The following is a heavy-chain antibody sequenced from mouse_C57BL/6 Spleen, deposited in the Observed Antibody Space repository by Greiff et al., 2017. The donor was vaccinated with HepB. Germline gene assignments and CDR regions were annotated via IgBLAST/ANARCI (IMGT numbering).Heavy chain of an antibody. J-gene: IGHJ1*03. Sequence: EVMLVESGGGLVQPGGSLKLSCAASGFTFRDYGMAWVRQAQRKGPEWVAFISNLAYSIYYADTVTGRFTISRENAKNTLYLEMSSLRSEDTAMYYCARRLLGYFDVWGTGTTVTVSS. V-gene: IGHV5-15*04. CDR3: ARRLLGYFDV. CDR1: GFTFRDYG. CDR2: ISNLAYSI.